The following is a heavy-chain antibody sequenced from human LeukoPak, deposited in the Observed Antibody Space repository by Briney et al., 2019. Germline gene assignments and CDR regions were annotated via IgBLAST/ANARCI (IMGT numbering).Heavy chain of an antibody. Sequence: PGGTLRLSCAASGITFSSYGMSWVRQAPGKELEWVSAISGTGGNTYYADSVKGRFTISRDNSKNTLYLQMNSLRAEDTAVYHCAKTTYCGGDCYSWYFDYWGQGTLVTVSS. CDR3: AKTTYCGGDCYSWYFDY. V-gene: IGHV3-23*01. CDR1: GITFSSYG. J-gene: IGHJ4*02. D-gene: IGHD2-21*02. CDR2: ISGTGGNT.